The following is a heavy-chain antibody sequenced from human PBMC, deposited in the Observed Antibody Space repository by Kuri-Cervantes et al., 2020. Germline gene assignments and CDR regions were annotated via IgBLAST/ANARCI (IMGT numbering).Heavy chain of an antibody. J-gene: IGHJ6*03. D-gene: IGHD4-11*01. CDR1: GGSISGSSYY. CDR3: ARFTVTSYLWYYYYMDV. V-gene: IGHV4-39*07. CDR2: INHSGST. Sequence: SETLSLTCTVSGGSISGSSYYWGWIRQHPGKGLEWIGEINHSGSTNHNPSLKSRVTISVDTSKNQFSLKLSSVTAADTAVYYCARFTVTSYLWYYYYMDVWGKGTTVTVSS.